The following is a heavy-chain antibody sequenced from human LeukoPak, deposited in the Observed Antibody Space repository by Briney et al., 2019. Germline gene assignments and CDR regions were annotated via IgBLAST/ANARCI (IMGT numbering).Heavy chain of an antibody. CDR3: AGQDSSGYYHVDY. V-gene: IGHV5-51*01. CDR2: IYPGDSDT. Sequence: GGSLRLSCAASGFTFSNAWMSWVRQAPGKGLEWMGIIYPGDSDTRYSPSFQGQVTISADKSISTAYLQWSSLKASDTAMYYCAGQDSSGYYHVDYWGQGTLVTVSS. D-gene: IGHD3-22*01. J-gene: IGHJ4*02. CDR1: GFTFSNAW.